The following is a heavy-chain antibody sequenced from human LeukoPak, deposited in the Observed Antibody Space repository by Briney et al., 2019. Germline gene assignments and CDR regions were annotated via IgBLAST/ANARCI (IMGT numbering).Heavy chain of an antibody. CDR3: ARVEPGSYYNPFDY. J-gene: IGHJ4*02. V-gene: IGHV4-59*12. CDR2: IYYSGST. CDR1: GGSISSYY. Sequence: SETLSLTCTVSGGSISSYYWSWLRQPPGNGLEWIGSIYYSGSTYYNPSLKSRVTISVDTSKKQFSLKLSSVTAADTAVYYCARVEPGSYYNPFDYWGQGTLVTVSS. D-gene: IGHD3-10*01.